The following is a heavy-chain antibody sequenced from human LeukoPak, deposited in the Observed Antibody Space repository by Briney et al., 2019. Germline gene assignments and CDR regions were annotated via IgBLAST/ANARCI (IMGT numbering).Heavy chain of an antibody. J-gene: IGHJ6*03. Sequence: SETLSLTCTVSGGSISSYYWSCIRQPPGEGLEWIGYIYYSGSTNYNPSLTSRVTISVDTSKNQFSLKLSSVTAADTAVYYCARNGLPAAIRGYDFWSGYYPHKYYYHMDVGGKGTTVTVSS. CDR3: ARNGLPAAIRGYDFWSGYYPHKYYYHMDV. D-gene: IGHD3-3*01. CDR1: GGSISSYY. CDR2: IYYSGST. V-gene: IGHV4-59*01.